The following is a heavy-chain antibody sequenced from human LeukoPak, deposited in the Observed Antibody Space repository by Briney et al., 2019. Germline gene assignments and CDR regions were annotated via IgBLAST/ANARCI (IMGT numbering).Heavy chain of an antibody. D-gene: IGHD6-6*01. CDR3: ARYGGSSSGLDY. V-gene: IGHV4-59*01. Sequence: SETLSLTCTVSGGSISSYYWSWIRQPPGKGLEWIGYIYYSGSTNYNPSLKGRVTISVDTSKNQFSLKLSSVTAADTAVYYCARYGGSSSGLDYWGQGTLVTVSS. J-gene: IGHJ4*02. CDR1: GGSISSYY. CDR2: IYYSGST.